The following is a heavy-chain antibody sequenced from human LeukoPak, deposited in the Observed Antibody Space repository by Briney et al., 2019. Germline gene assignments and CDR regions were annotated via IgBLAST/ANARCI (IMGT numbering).Heavy chain of an antibody. D-gene: IGHD6-13*01. V-gene: IGHV1-58*02. CDR1: GFTFTSSA. Sequence: VASVKVSCKASGFTFTSSAMQWVRQARGQRLEWIGWIVVGIGNTNYAQKFQERVTITRDMSTSTAYMELSSLRSEDTAVYYCAADSHSSSWYRRYYYYGMDVWGQGTTVTVSS. CDR2: IVVGIGNT. CDR3: AADSHSSSWYRRYYYYGMDV. J-gene: IGHJ6*02.